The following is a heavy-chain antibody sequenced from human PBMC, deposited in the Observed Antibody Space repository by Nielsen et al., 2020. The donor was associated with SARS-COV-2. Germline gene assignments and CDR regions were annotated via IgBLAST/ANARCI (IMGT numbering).Heavy chain of an antibody. CDR3: ARRIRPADY. V-gene: IGHV3-30*03. J-gene: IGHJ4*02. CDR2: ISYDGSNK. CDR1: GFTFSSYG. Sequence: GGSLRLSCAASGFTFSSYGMHWVRQAPGKGLEWVAVISYDGSNKYYADSVKGRFTISRDNSKNTLYLQMNSLRAEDTAVYYCARRIRPADYWGQGTLVTVSS.